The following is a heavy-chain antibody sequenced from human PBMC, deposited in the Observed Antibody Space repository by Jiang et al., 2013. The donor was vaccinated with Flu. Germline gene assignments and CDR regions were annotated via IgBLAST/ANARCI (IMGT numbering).Heavy chain of an antibody. J-gene: IGHJ4*02. D-gene: IGHD1-26*01. CDR2: IYPGDSDT. CDR1: GYTFSNYW. V-gene: IGHV5-51*01. CDR3: ARPIVGDSAGGDY. Sequence: GAEVKKPGESLKISCQGSGYTFSNYWIGWVRQMSGKGLEWMGIIYPGDSDTKYSPSFQGLVTISVDKSINTAYLQWTSLQPSDTAMYYCARPIVGDSAGGDYWGPGNPGPPSRQ.